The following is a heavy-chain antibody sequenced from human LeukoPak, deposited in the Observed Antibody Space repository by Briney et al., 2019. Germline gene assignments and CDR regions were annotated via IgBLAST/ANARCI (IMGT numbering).Heavy chain of an antibody. CDR1: DGSFSDYY. Sequence: SETLSLTCAVYDGSFSDYYWSWIRQPPGKGLEWIGEIRNSGGTNYNPSLKSRVTISVDTSKNQFSLKLSSVTAADTALYYCARQGGCSGGSCYPRSECFQHWGQGTLVTVSS. CDR3: ARQGGCSGGSCYPRSECFQH. J-gene: IGHJ1*01. CDR2: IRNSGGT. V-gene: IGHV4-34*01. D-gene: IGHD2-15*01.